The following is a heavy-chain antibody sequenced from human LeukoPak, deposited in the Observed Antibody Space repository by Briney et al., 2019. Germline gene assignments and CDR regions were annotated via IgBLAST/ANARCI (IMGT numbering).Heavy chain of an antibody. J-gene: IGHJ4*02. V-gene: IGHV3-74*01. CDR3: ARERKYDSNFDY. Sequence: GSLRLSCAASGFTFSSYWMHWVRQPPGKGLVRVSRIKDDGSTTTYADSVKGRFTVSRDNAKNTLYLQMNSLRAEDTAVYYCARERKYDSNFDYWGQGTLVTVSS. CDR1: GFTFSSYW. D-gene: IGHD1-1*01. CDR2: IKDDGSTT.